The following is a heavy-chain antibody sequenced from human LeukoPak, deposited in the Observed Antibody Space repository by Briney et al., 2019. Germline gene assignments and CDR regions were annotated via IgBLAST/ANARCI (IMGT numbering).Heavy chain of an antibody. J-gene: IGHJ4*02. CDR2: IYPRDGST. Sequence: ASVTVSCTASGYTFTSNYIHWVRQAPGQGLEWMGMIYPRDGSTSYAQKFQGRVTVTRDASTSTVHMELSGLRSEDTAVYYCARDQEGFDYWGQGTLVTVSS. CDR1: GYTFTSNY. CDR3: ARDQEGFDY. V-gene: IGHV1-46*01.